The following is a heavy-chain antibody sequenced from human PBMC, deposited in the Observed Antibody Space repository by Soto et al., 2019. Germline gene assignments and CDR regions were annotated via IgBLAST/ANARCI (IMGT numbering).Heavy chain of an antibody. V-gene: IGHV4-59*01. CDR1: GGSISSYF. D-gene: IGHD3-10*01. Sequence: SETLSLTCTVSGGSISSYFWSWIRQPPGKGLEWIGYIYYSGTTSYNPSLNSRVTMSVDTSKNQFSLKVNSVTAADTAVYYCARESYYGSGATVVAYWGQGTLVTGS. J-gene: IGHJ4*02. CDR2: IYYSGTT. CDR3: ARESYYGSGATVVAY.